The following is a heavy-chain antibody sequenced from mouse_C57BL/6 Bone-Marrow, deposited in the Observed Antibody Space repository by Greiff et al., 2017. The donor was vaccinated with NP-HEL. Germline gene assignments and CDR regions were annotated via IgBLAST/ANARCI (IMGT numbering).Heavy chain of an antibody. V-gene: IGHV1-7*01. J-gene: IGHJ1*03. CDR1: GYTFTSYW. Sequence: QVHVKQSGAELAKPGASVKLSCKASGYTFTSYWMHWVKQRPGQGLEWIGYINPSSGYTKYNQKFKDKATLTADKSSSTAYMQLSSLTYEDSAVYYCARGADWYFDVWGTGTTVTVSS. CDR3: ARGADWYFDV. CDR2: INPSSGYT.